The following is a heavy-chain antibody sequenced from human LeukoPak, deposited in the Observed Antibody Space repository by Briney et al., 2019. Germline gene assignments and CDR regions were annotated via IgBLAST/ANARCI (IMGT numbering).Heavy chain of an antibody. CDR2: INHSGSTT. D-gene: IGHD5-12*01. J-gene: IGHJ4*02. V-gene: IGHV4-34*01. CDR3: ARKSGYARDY. CDR1: AESFSGYF. Sequence: SETLSLTCAVYAESFSGYFWYWIRQPPGKGLEWIGEINHSGSTTNYNPSLKSRITMSVDTSKNQFSLKLTSVTAADTAVYYCARKSGYARDYWGQGNLVIVSS.